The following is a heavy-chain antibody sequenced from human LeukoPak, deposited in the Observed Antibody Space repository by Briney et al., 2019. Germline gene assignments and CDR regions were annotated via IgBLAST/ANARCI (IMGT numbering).Heavy chain of an antibody. CDR2: IIPIFGTA. CDR1: GGTFSSYA. D-gene: IGHD3-10*01. Sequence: ASVKVSCKASGGTFSSYAISWVRLAPGQGLEWMGRIIPIFGTANYAQKFQGRVTITTDESTSTAYMELSSLRSEDTAVYYCAPAPITMVRGVITSDAFDIWGQGTMVTVSS. CDR3: APAPITMVRGVITSDAFDI. J-gene: IGHJ3*02. V-gene: IGHV1-69*05.